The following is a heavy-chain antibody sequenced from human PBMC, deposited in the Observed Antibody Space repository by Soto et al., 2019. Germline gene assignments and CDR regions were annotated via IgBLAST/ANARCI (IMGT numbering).Heavy chain of an antibody. CDR2: IYKSTTT. Sequence: SETLSLTCPVSGDSISTVDYFWAWIRQPPGQALEYIGYIYKSTTTYYNPSFESRVAISLDTSKSQFSLNVTSVTAADTAVYFCARGRYCLTGRCFPNWFDSWGQGTLVTVSS. V-gene: IGHV4-30-4*01. D-gene: IGHD2-15*01. CDR3: ARGRYCLTGRCFPNWFDS. CDR1: GDSISTVDYF. J-gene: IGHJ5*01.